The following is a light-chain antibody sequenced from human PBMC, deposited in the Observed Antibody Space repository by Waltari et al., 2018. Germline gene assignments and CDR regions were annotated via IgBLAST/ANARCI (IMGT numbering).Light chain of an antibody. CDR2: DAS. CDR3: QQRGSWPRVT. Sequence: ENVLTHSTATLSLSPGEEATLPCRANPRFSSYLAWYQQKPGQAPRLLIYDASNRAPGIPARFSGSGSGTDFTRTISSLEPEDFAVYYCQQRGSWPRVTFGQGTRLEIK. J-gene: IGKJ5*01. CDR1: PRFSSY. V-gene: IGKV3-11*01.